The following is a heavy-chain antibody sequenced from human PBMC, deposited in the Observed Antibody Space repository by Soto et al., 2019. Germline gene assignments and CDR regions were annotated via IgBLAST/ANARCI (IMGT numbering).Heavy chain of an antibody. J-gene: IGHJ4*02. V-gene: IGHV3-33*01. CDR1: GFTFSSYG. CDR2: IWFDGSNK. CDR3: ATTGPY. Sequence: QVQLVESGGGVVQPGRSLRLYCAASGFTFSSYGMHWVRQAPGKGLEWVAVIWFDGSNKFYADSVKGRFTISRDNSKNMVSLQMNSLRDEDSAAYYCATTGPYWGQGTLVTVSS.